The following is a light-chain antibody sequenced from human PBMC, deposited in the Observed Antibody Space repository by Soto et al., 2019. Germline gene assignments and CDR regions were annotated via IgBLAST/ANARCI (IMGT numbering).Light chain of an antibody. CDR1: SSDVGDYNF. V-gene: IGLV2-8*01. Sequence: QSALTQPPSASGSPGQSVTISCTGTSSDVGDYNFVSWYQQHPGKAPKLMIYEVTKRPSGVPDRFSGSKSGNTASLTVSGLHAEDEADYYCSSHAVTNTVVFGGGTKLTVL. J-gene: IGLJ2*01. CDR2: EVT. CDR3: SSHAVTNTVV.